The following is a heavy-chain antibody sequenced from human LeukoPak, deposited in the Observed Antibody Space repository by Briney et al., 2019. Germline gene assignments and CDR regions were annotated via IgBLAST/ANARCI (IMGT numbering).Heavy chain of an antibody. CDR3: ARERVTTTSFDY. J-gene: IGHJ4*02. CDR1: GFRFSSYA. Sequence: GGSLRLSCAASGFRFSSYAMHWVRQAPGKGLEWVAVISYDGSNKDYADSVKGRFTISRDNAKNSLYLQMNNLRVEDTAVYYCARERVTTTSFDYWGQGVLVTVSS. D-gene: IGHD2/OR15-2a*01. V-gene: IGHV3-30-3*01. CDR2: ISYDGSNK.